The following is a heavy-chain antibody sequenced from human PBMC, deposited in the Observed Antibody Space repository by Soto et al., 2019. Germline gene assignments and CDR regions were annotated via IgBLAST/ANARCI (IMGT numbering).Heavy chain of an antibody. Sequence: QVQLVQSGAEVKKPGASVKVSCKASGYTFTSYDINWVRQATGQGLEWMGWMNPNSGNTDYAQKFQSRVTMTRNTSISTAYMELSSLRSEDAAVYYCESEITTRGMDVWGQGTTVTVSS. CDR3: ESEITTRGMDV. CDR2: MNPNSGNT. D-gene: IGHD1-1*01. CDR1: GYTFTSYD. J-gene: IGHJ6*02. V-gene: IGHV1-8*01.